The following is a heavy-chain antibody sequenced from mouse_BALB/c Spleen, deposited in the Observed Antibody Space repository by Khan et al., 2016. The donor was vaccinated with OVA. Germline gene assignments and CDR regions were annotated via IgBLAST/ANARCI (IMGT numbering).Heavy chain of an antibody. Sequence: EVQLQESGPSLVKPSQTLSLTCSVTGDSITSGYWNWIRRFPGNKLEYMGYINYSGSTYYNPSLKSRISITRDTSKNQYSLQLNSATTEDTATYYCARYNGFYYFDYWGQGTTLTVSS. CDR3: ARYNGFYYFDY. J-gene: IGHJ2*01. V-gene: IGHV3-8*02. CDR2: INYSGST. D-gene: IGHD1-2*01. CDR1: GDSITSGY.